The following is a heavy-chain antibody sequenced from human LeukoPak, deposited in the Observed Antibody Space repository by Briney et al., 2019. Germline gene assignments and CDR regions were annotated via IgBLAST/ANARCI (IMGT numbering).Heavy chain of an antibody. Sequence: GGSLRLSCAASGFTFSSYWMNWARQAPGKGLEWVASINHNGNVNYYVDSVKGRFTISRDNAKNSLYLQMSNLRAEDTAVYYCARGGGSYYVGYWGQGTLVTVSS. CDR1: GFTFSSYW. CDR3: ARGGGSYYVGY. V-gene: IGHV3-7*03. J-gene: IGHJ4*02. CDR2: INHNGNVN. D-gene: IGHD1-26*01.